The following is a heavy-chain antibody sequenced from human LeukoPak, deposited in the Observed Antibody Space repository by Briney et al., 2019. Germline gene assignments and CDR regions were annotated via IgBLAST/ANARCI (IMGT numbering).Heavy chain of an antibody. J-gene: IGHJ6*03. D-gene: IGHD5-18*01. CDR1: GFTFSSYA. V-gene: IGHV3-30*04. CDR2: ISYDGSNK. Sequence: PGGSLRFSGAASGFTFSSYAMHWVRQAPGKGREGVAVISYDGSNKYYADSVKGRFTISRDNSKNTLYLQMNSLRAEDTAVYYCARRGSYGYRYYYYYMDVWGKGTTVTVSS. CDR3: ARRGSYGYRYYYYYMDV.